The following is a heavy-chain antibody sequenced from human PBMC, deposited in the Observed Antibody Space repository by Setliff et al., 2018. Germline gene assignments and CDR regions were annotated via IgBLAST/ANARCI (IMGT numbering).Heavy chain of an antibody. CDR3: ARAPSVELVTIRTNSWFTY. CDR1: GYTFRNYA. J-gene: IGHJ4*02. D-gene: IGHD5-18*01. V-gene: IGHV1-18*01. CDR2: ISVYNGDT. Sequence: ASVKVSCKASGYTFRNYAFAWVRQAPGQGLEWVGWISVYNGDTNYAQKFQGRVTLTTDTSTSTAYMELRSLTSDDSAFYYCARAPSVELVTIRTNSWFTYCGQGPLVTVSS.